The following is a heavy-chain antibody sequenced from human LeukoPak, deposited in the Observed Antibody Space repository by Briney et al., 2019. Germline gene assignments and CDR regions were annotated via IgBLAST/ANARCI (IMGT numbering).Heavy chain of an antibody. Sequence: ASETLSLTCALSGGSFSSYSWSWTWIRQTPEKGLEWIGEIIEKGNANYNPSLKSRVTIDLDTSKNQFSLRLTSMTAADTAMYYCARGYYPPRWYFDLWGRGTLVTVSS. CDR2: IIEKGNA. V-gene: IGHV4-34*01. CDR3: ARGYYPPRWYFDL. CDR1: GGSFSSYS. D-gene: IGHD3-10*01. J-gene: IGHJ2*01.